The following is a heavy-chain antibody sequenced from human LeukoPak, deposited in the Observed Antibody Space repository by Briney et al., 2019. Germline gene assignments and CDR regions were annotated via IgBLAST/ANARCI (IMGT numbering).Heavy chain of an antibody. V-gene: IGHV3-23*01. Sequence: GGSLRLSCAASGFSFSSFALSWVRQAPGKGLGWVSAIGGSGTVTHYADSVKGRFTISRDNSKTTLYLQMNSLRAEDTAIYYCAERQLYHFDYWGQGTLVTVSS. J-gene: IGHJ4*02. CDR2: IGGSGTVT. CDR3: AERQLYHFDY. CDR1: GFSFSSFA. D-gene: IGHD6-13*01.